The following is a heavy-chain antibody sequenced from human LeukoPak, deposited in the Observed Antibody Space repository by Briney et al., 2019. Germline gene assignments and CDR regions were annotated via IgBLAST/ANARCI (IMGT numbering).Heavy chain of an antibody. CDR3: ARTDIYNSGWFDY. D-gene: IGHD6-19*01. Sequence: GGSLRLSCAASGSTISSNWMSWVRQAPGKGLEWVANIDQDGSEKKYVDSVKGRFSISRDYAGNSLFLQMNSLRAEDTAVYYCARTDIYNSGWFDYWGQGTLVTVSS. CDR1: GSTISSNW. CDR2: IDQDGSEK. J-gene: IGHJ4*02. V-gene: IGHV3-7*01.